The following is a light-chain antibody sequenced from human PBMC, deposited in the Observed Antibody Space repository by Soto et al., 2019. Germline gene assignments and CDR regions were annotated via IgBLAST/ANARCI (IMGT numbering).Light chain of an antibody. V-gene: IGLV2-8*01. CDR1: SSDVGGYNY. J-gene: IGLJ3*02. CDR3: SSYAGSNNFWV. Sequence: QSVLTQPPSASGSPGQSVTISCTGTSSDVGGYNYVSWYQQHPGKAPKLMIYEVSKRPSGVPDRFSGSKSGNTASLTVSGLQDEDEADYYCSSYAGSNNFWVFGGGTQLTVL. CDR2: EVS.